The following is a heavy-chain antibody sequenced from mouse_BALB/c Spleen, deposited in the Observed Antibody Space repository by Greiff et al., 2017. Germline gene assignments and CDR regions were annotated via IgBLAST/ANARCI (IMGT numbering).Heavy chain of an antibody. V-gene: IGHV2-9*02. Sequence: QVQLKESGPGLVAPSQSLSITCTVSGFSLTSYGVHWVRQPPGKGLEWLGVIWAGGSTNYNSALMSRLSISKDNSKSQVFLKMNSLQTDDTAMYYCARDRRNWLFAYWGQGTLVTVSA. CDR3: ARDRRNWLFAY. J-gene: IGHJ3*01. CDR2: IWAGGST. D-gene: IGHD4-1*01. CDR1: GFSLTSYG.